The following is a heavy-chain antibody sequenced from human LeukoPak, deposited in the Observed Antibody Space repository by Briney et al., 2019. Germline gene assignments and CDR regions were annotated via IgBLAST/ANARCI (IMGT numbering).Heavy chain of an antibody. D-gene: IGHD3-3*01. CDR2: ISSSSSYI. J-gene: IGHJ4*02. CDR3: AKDKRSYDFWSGYYPLASFDY. V-gene: IGHV3-21*04. CDR1: GFTFNSYS. Sequence: GGSLRLSCAASGFTFNSYSMSWVRQAPGKGLEWVSSISSSSSYIHYADSVKGRFTISRDNSKNTLYPQMNSLRAEDTAVYYCAKDKRSYDFWSGYYPLASFDYWGQGTLVTVSS.